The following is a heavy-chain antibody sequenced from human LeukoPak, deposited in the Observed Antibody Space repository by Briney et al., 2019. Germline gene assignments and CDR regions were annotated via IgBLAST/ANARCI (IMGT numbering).Heavy chain of an antibody. CDR2: ISGSDGST. J-gene: IGHJ6*03. V-gene: IGHV3-23*01. CDR1: RFTFSDYA. CDR3: ARDGYYYDSSGYFSYYYYYMDV. D-gene: IGHD3-22*01. Sequence: GGSLRLSCAASRFTFSDYAMNWVRQAPGKGLEWVSGISGSDGSTYYADSVKGRFTVSRDNAKNSLYLQMNSLRAEDTALYYCARDGYYYDSSGYFSYYYYYMDVWGKGTTVTVSS.